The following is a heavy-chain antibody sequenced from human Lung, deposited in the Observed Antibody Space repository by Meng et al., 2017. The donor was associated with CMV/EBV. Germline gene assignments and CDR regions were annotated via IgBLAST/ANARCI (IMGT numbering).Heavy chain of an antibody. Sequence: SETLSLPCGTYGGPFSGYYWSWIRQTPGKGLEWIGEIRHSGDITNYDPSFKSRVTISIDTSKKKFSLKLSDVTAANTAGYYCARQYSSSDYSGYWGQGNLVTGAS. CDR3: ARQYSSSDYSGY. V-gene: IGHV4-34*01. J-gene: IGHJ4*02. CDR2: IRHSGDIT. D-gene: IGHD6-6*01. CDR1: GGPFSGYY.